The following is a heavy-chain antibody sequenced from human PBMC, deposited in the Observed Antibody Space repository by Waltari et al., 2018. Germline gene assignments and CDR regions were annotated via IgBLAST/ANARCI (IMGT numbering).Heavy chain of an antibody. CDR1: GLTFSSYA. J-gene: IGHJ4*02. CDR2: ISYDGSNK. D-gene: IGHD6-6*01. CDR3: ARDGSSSSFDY. Sequence: VQLVESGGGVVQPGRSLRLSCAASGLTFSSYAMHWVRQAPGKGLEGVAVISYDGSNKYYADSVKGRFTISRDNSKNTLYLQMNSLRAEDTAVYYCARDGSSSSFDYWGQGTLVTVSS. V-gene: IGHV3-30-3*01.